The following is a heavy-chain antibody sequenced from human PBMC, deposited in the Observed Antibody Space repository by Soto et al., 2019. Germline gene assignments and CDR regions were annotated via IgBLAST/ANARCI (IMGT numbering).Heavy chain of an antibody. J-gene: IGHJ6*02. CDR2: IYPGDSDT. CDR3: ARNRDYSNTNSPFYGMDV. CDR1: GYSFTSYW. Sequence: GESLKISCKGSGYSFTSYWIGWVRQMPGKGLEWMGIIYPGDSDTRYSPSFQGQVTISADKSISTAYLQWSSLKASDTAMYYCARNRDYSNTNSPFYGMDVWGQGTTVTV. D-gene: IGHD4-4*01. V-gene: IGHV5-51*01.